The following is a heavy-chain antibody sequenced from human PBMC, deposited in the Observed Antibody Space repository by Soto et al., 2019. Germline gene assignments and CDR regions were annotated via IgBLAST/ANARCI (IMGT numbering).Heavy chain of an antibody. CDR3: TTYYDFWSGYYTGDY. D-gene: IGHD3-3*01. CDR2: IRSKANSYAT. Sequence: PGGSLRLSCAASGFTISGSAMHWVRQASGKGLEWVGRIRSKANSYATAYAASVKGRFTISRDDSKNTAYLQMNSLKTEDTAVYYCTTYYDFWSGYYTGDYWGQGTLVTVSS. CDR1: GFTISGSA. J-gene: IGHJ4*02. V-gene: IGHV3-73*01.